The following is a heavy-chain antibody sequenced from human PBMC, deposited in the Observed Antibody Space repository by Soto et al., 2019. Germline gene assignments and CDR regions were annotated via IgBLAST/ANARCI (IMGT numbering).Heavy chain of an antibody. V-gene: IGHV3-53*04. CDR2: IYSGGST. CDR1: GFTVSSNY. J-gene: IGHJ5*02. D-gene: IGHD2-15*01. CDR3: ARGLFGRLVAATSRKS. Sequence: EVQLVESGGGLVQPGGSLRLSCAASGFTVSSNYMSWVRQAPGKGLEWVSVIYSGGSTYYADSVKGRFTISRHNSKNTRYLQMNSLRAEDTAVYYCARGLFGRLVAATSRKSWGQGTLVTVSS.